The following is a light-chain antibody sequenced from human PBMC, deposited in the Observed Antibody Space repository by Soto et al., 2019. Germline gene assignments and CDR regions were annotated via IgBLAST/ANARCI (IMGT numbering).Light chain of an antibody. CDR2: DVS. J-gene: IGLJ3*02. V-gene: IGLV2-14*01. CDR1: SSDVGGYNY. CDR3: SSYTSSRV. Sequence: QSALTQPASVSGSPGQSITISCTGTSSDVGGYNYVSWYQQHPGKAPKLMIYDVSNRPSGVSNRFSGSKSGNTASLTISGLQAEGEADYYCSSYTSSRVFGGGTKLTVL.